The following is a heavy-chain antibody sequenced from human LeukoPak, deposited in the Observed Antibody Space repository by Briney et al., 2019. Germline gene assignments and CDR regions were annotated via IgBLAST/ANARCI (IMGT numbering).Heavy chain of an antibody. D-gene: IGHD5-18*01. CDR2: IHPGDSDT. J-gene: IGHJ4*02. CDR3: ARRRYSYGHSDC. Sequence: GESLKISCKGSGYSYTNYWIGWVRQMPGKGLEWMGIIHPGDSDTRYSPSFQGQVTISVDKSISTAYLQWSSLKASDTAMYYCARRRYSYGHSDCWGQGTLVTVSS. V-gene: IGHV5-51*01. CDR1: GYSYTNYW.